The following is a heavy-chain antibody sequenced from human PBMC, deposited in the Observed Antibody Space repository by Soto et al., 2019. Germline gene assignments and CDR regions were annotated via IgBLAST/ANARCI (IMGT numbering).Heavy chain of an antibody. CDR3: ARDRVLLWFGELLKESYYYYYGMDV. J-gene: IGHJ6*02. V-gene: IGHV4-4*02. D-gene: IGHD3-10*01. CDR2: IYHSGST. Sequence: QVQLQESGPGLVKPSGTLSLTCAVSGGSISSSNWWSWVRQPPGKGLEWIGEIYHSGSTNYNPSLKSRVTISVDKSKNQFSLKLSSVTAADTAVYYCARDRVLLWFGELLKESYYYYYGMDVWGQGTTVTVSS. CDR1: GGSISSSNW.